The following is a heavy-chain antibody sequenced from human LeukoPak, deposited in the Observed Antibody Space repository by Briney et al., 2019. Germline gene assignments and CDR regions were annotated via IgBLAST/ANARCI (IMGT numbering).Heavy chain of an antibody. CDR2: ISAYNGNT. CDR1: GYTFTSYG. CDR3: ARFGRYSSYYYYYYMDV. V-gene: IGHV1-18*01. Sequence: ASVKVSCKASGYTFTSYGISWVRQAPGQGLDWMGWISAYNGNTNYAQKLQGRVTMTTDTSTSTAYMELRSLRSDDTAVYYCARFGRYSSYYYYYYMDVWGKGTTVTISS. J-gene: IGHJ6*03. D-gene: IGHD6-13*01.